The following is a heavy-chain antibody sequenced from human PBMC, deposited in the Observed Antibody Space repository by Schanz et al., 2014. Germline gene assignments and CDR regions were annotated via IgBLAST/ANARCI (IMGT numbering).Heavy chain of an antibody. D-gene: IGHD3-3*01. J-gene: IGHJ5*02. CDR1: GFTFNSYA. CDR3: ARQPGRITVSGVVSNWFDP. CDR2: ISYDGNTK. V-gene: IGHV3-30-3*01. Sequence: QVQLVESGGGVVQPGGSLRLSCAASGFTFNSYAFHWVRQAPGKGLEWVALISYDGNTKYYADSVKGRFTISRDNAKNSLYLQMNSLRVEDTAVYYCARQPGRITVSGVVSNWFDPWGQGTLVTVSS.